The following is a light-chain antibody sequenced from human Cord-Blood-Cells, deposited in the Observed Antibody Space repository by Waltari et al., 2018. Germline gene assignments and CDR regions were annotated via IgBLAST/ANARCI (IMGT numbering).Light chain of an antibody. Sequence: QSALTQPASVSGSPGQSITISCTGTSSDVGSYNLVSWYQQHPGKAPKPIIYEGSKRPSGVSNRFSGSKSGNTASLTISGLQAEDEADYYCCSYAGSSTFEVFGGGTKLTVL. CDR1: SSDVGSYNL. J-gene: IGLJ3*02. CDR3: CSYAGSSTFEV. V-gene: IGLV2-23*03. CDR2: EGS.